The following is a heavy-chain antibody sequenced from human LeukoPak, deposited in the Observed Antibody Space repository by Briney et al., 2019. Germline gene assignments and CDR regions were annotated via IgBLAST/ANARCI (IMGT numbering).Heavy chain of an antibody. Sequence: GGSLRLSCAASGFTFDDYGMSWVRQAPGKGLEWVSGINWNGGSTGYADSVKGRFTISRDNAKNSLYLQMNSLRAEDTALYYCARDLWKGIAVAAYYFDYWGQGTLVTVSS. CDR2: INWNGGST. V-gene: IGHV3-20*04. CDR3: ARDLWKGIAVAAYYFDY. CDR1: GFTFDDYG. J-gene: IGHJ4*02. D-gene: IGHD6-19*01.